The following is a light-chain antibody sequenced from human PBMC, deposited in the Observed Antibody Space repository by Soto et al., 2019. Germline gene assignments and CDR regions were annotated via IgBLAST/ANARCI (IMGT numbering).Light chain of an antibody. Sequence: EIVMPQYPGPLSLSPGERATLSCMASQSVTNNQLAWFRQKPGQAPRLLIWGASNRATGIPDRFSGSGSGTDFTLTISRLEPEDFVMFYCYQYGSTPPTFGHGAKVDIK. CDR1: QSVTNNQ. J-gene: IGKJ1*01. V-gene: IGKV3-20*01. CDR3: YQYGSTPPT. CDR2: GAS.